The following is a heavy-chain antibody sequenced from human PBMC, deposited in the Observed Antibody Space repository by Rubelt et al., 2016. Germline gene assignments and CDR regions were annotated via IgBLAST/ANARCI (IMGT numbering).Heavy chain of an antibody. CDR2: IIPILGIA. Sequence: MGGIIPILGIANYAQKFQGRVTITADKSTSTAYMELSSLRSEDTAVYYCARISRWAEGELPADWGQGTLVTVSS. J-gene: IGHJ4*02. D-gene: IGHD1-26*01. V-gene: IGHV1-69*10. CDR3: ARISRWAEGELPAD.